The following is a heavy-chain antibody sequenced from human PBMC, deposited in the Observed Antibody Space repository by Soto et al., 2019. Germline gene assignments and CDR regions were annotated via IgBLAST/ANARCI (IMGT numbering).Heavy chain of an antibody. Sequence: APVKFSCKASGETFTGYYMPCVRQAPGQVLEWMGWINPNSGGTNYAQKFQGRVTMTRDTSISTAYMELSRLRSDDTAVYYCAAELTYCGGDCYPKGGDAFDIWGQGTMVTVSS. CDR2: INPNSGGT. CDR1: GETFTGYY. V-gene: IGHV1-2*02. CDR3: AAELTYCGGDCYPKGGDAFDI. J-gene: IGHJ3*02. D-gene: IGHD2-21*02.